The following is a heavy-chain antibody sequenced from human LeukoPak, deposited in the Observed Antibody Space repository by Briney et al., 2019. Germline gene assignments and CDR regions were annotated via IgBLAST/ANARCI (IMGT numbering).Heavy chain of an antibody. D-gene: IGHD5-12*01. CDR2: INHSGGT. CDR1: GGSFSGYY. CDR3: ARGLGYLYSGYDPARFDY. J-gene: IGHJ4*02. Sequence: SETLSLTCAVYGGSFSGYYWSWIRQPPGKGLEWIGEINHSGGTTYNPCVKSRVTISLDTSKNQLSLNLSSVTAADTAVYYCARGLGYLYSGYDPARFDYWGQGTVVTVPS. V-gene: IGHV4-34*01.